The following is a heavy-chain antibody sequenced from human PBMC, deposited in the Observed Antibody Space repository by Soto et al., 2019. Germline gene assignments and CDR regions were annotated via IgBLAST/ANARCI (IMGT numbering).Heavy chain of an antibody. CDR1: GYSFTSYW. CDR3: ARRMTTVKGYYYYGMDV. Sequence: PXDSLKISCKGSGYSFTSYWISWVRQMPGKGLEWMGSIDASDSYTNYSPSFQGHVTISADKSIRTAYLQWSSLKASDTAMYYCARRMTTVKGYYYYGMDVWGQGTTVTVSS. V-gene: IGHV5-10-1*01. J-gene: IGHJ6*02. D-gene: IGHD4-4*01. CDR2: IDASDSYT.